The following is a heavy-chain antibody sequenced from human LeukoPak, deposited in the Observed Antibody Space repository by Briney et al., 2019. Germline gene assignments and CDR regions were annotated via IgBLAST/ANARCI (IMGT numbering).Heavy chain of an antibody. Sequence: ASVKVSCKASGYTFTSYYMHWVRQAPGQGLEWMGIINPSGGSTSYAQKFQGRVTMTRDTSTSTVYMGLSSLRSEDTAVYYCARGGYYYDSSGYYGAFDIWGQGTMVTVSS. J-gene: IGHJ3*02. D-gene: IGHD3-22*01. CDR1: GYTFTSYY. CDR2: INPSGGST. CDR3: ARGGYYYDSSGYYGAFDI. V-gene: IGHV1-46*01.